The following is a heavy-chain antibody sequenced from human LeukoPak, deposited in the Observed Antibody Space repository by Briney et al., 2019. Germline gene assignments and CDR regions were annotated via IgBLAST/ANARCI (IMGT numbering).Heavy chain of an antibody. CDR2: TKQDGSEK. V-gene: IGHV3-7*01. D-gene: IGHD5-18*01. CDR3: ARDSTGYGYEEWY. CDR1: GFTFSSYG. J-gene: IGHJ4*02. Sequence: GRSLRLSCAASGFTFSSYGMHWVRQAPGKGLEWVANTKQDGSEKNYVDSVKGRFTISRDNAKNSVYLQMNSLRAEDTALYYCARDSTGYGYEEWYWGQGTLVTVSS.